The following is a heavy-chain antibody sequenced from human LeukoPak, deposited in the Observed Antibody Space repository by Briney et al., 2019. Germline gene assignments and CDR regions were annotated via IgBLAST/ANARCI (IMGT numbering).Heavy chain of an antibody. CDR1: RFTFGDFA. Sequence: GRSLRLSCAAARFTFGDFAMHWVRQAPGKGLEWVSGISWNSGSIGYADSVKGRFTISRDNSKNTLYLQMNSLRAEDTAVYYCAKGRGTYYYDSSGYYLDYWGQGTLVTVSS. V-gene: IGHV3-9*01. CDR2: ISWNSGSI. CDR3: AKGRGTYYYDSSGYYLDY. D-gene: IGHD3-22*01. J-gene: IGHJ4*02.